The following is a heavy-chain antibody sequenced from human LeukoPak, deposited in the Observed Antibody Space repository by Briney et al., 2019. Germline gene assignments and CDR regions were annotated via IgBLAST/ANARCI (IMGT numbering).Heavy chain of an antibody. J-gene: IGHJ2*01. CDR2: INHSGST. Sequence: SETLSLTCAVYGGSFSGYYWSWIRQPPGKGLEWIGEINHSGSTNYNPSLKSRVTISVDTSKNQFSLKLSSVTAADTAVYYCSRGRGHGSGSYYNPRFWYFELWGRCPLVTVSS. CDR3: SRGRGHGSGSYYNPRFWYFEL. V-gene: IGHV4-34*01. D-gene: IGHD3-10*01. CDR1: GGSFSGYY.